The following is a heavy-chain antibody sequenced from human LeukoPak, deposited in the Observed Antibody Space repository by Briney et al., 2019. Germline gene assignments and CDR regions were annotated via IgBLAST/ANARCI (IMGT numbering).Heavy chain of an antibody. Sequence: TSETLSLTCAVYGGSFSGSYWSWLRQPPGKGLEWIGEVIHRGSPTYNPSLKSRVTMSIGTSKNQFSLKLTSVTAADTAVYYCASAPYTNSADFWGPGTLVTVSS. J-gene: IGHJ4*02. CDR1: GGSFSGSY. CDR2: VIHRGSP. V-gene: IGHV4-34*12. CDR3: ASAPYTNSADF. D-gene: IGHD6-13*01.